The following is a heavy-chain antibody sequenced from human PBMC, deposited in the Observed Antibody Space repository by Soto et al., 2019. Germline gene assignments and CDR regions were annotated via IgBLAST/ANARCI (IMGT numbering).Heavy chain of an antibody. CDR3: ARGGVKGTTSRGQVYN. V-gene: IGHV3-11*06. J-gene: IGHJ4*02. CDR2: ISSSIDST. Sequence: QVQVVESGGGLVKPGGSLRLSCAASGFTFSDYYMSWIRQAPGKGLEWVSFISSSIDSTKYADSVKGRFTISRDNAKNSLCLQLNSLRAEDTAVYYCARGGVKGTTSRGQVYNWGQGTLVTVSS. D-gene: IGHD1-7*01. CDR1: GFTFSDYY.